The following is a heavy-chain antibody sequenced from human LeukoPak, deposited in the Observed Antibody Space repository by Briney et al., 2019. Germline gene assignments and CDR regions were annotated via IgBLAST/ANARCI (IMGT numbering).Heavy chain of an antibody. Sequence: SETLSLTCAVYGGSFSGYYWSWIRQPPGKGLEWIGEISHNENTNYSPSLKSRLTISIDTSKNQFSLKLSSVTAADTAVYYCASSGSRWLIDKTYSPYWGQGTLVTVSS. CDR2: ISHNENT. V-gene: IGHV4-34*01. CDR3: ASSGSRWLIDKTYSPY. D-gene: IGHD3-22*01. J-gene: IGHJ4*02. CDR1: GGSFSGYY.